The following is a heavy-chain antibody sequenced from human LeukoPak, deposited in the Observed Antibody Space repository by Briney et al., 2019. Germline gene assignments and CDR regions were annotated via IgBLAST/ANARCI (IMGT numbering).Heavy chain of an antibody. CDR1: GASITIGAESYH. Sequence: SATLSLTCTVSGASITIGAESYHWGWIRQPPGKGLEWIGTIYYTVISYYNPSLESRVTSSLDTSKNQFSLKLSSVTAADTAVYYCARYSPHRGYSSGWYYYYYMDVWGKGTTVTVSS. J-gene: IGHJ6*03. CDR2: IYYTVIS. V-gene: IGHV4-39*07. D-gene: IGHD6-19*01. CDR3: ARYSPHRGYSSGWYYYYYMDV.